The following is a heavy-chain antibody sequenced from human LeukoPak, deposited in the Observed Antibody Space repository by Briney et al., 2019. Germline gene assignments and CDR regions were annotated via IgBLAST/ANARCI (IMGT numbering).Heavy chain of an antibody. CDR1: GGSFSGYY. CDR3: ARAQYYYDSSGYNLDY. J-gene: IGHJ4*02. V-gene: IGHV4-34*01. D-gene: IGHD3-22*01. CDR2: INRSGST. Sequence: SETLSLTCAVYGGSFSGYYWSWIRQPPGKGLEWIGEINRSGSTNYNPSLKSRVTISVDTSKNQFSLKLSSVTAADTAVYYCARAQYYYDSSGYNLDYWGQGTLVTVSS.